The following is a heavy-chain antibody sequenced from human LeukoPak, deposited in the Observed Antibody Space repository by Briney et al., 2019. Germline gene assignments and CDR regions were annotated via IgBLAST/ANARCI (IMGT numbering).Heavy chain of an antibody. Sequence: PGMSLRLSCSASGFTFGSYGMHWVRQAPGKGLEWVALIWYHGNDVDYADSVKGRFTISRDNSKNTLYLQMNSVRAEDTAVYFRARDFWNEPSKYFDYWGQGTLVTVSS. CDR2: IWYHGNDV. CDR3: ARDFWNEPSKYFDY. D-gene: IGHD3-3*01. V-gene: IGHV3-33*01. J-gene: IGHJ4*02. CDR1: GFTFGSYG.